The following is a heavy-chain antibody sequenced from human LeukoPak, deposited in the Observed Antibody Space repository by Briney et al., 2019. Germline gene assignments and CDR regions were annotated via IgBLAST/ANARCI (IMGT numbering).Heavy chain of an antibody. J-gene: IGHJ6*03. V-gene: IGHV3-23*01. Sequence: GGSLRPSCAASGFTFSSYAMSWVRQAPGKGLEWVSGISGSAGSTYYADSVKGRFTISRDNSKNTLYLQMNSLRAEDTAVYYCAKPSNYYYYYMDVWGKGTTVTVSS. CDR1: GFTFSSYA. CDR3: AKPSNYYYYYMDV. CDR2: ISGSAGST.